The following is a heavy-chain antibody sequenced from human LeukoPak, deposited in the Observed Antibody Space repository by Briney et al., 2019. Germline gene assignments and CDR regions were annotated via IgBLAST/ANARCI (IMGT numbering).Heavy chain of an antibody. D-gene: IGHD2-2*01. CDR3: AGAPLGYCSSTSCYSSYYYYYGMDD. V-gene: IGHV4-59*01. Sequence: SETLSLTCTVSGGSISSYYWSWIRQPPGKGLEWIGYIYYSGNTIYNPSLKSRVTISIDTSKNQFSLKLSSVTAADTAVYYCAGAPLGYCSSTSCYSSYYYYYGMDDWGQGTTVTVSS. CDR2: IYYSGNT. J-gene: IGHJ6*02. CDR1: GGSISSYY.